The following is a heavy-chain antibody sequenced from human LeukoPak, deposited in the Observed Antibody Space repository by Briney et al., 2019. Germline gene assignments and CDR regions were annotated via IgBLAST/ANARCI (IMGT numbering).Heavy chain of an antibody. V-gene: IGHV4-39*01. D-gene: IGHD1-14*01. CDR2: MYYSGST. CDR3: SYRGYYFDY. CDR1: GGSVRGSDYY. J-gene: IGHJ4*02. Sequence: SETLSLTCTVSGGSVRGSDYYWGWIRQPPGKGREWIGSMYYSGSTYYNPSLKGRVTISVDTSKNQFSLKLSSVTAADTAVYYCSYRGYYFDYWGQGTLVTVSS.